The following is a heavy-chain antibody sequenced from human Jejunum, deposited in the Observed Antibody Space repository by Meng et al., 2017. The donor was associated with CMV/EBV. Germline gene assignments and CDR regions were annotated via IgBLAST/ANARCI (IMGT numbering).Heavy chain of an antibody. V-gene: IGHV3-53*01. CDR3: ARGGSGSYYIGY. CDR2: IYIGGNT. CDR1: VLTVSTNY. J-gene: IGHJ4*02. Sequence: AASVLTVSTNYMSWVPQAPGKGLECVSAIYIGGNTYYADSVKGRFTISRDNPKNTLYLHMNTLTAEDTALYYCARGGSGSYYIGYWGQGTRVTVSS. D-gene: IGHD3-10*01.